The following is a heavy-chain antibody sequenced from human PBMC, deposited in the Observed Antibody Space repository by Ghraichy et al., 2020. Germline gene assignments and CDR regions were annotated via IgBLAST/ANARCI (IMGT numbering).Heavy chain of an antibody. CDR3: ARSGSYYDFWSGYFHFDY. J-gene: IGHJ4*02. CDR2: INHSGST. CDR1: GGSFSGYY. V-gene: IGHV4-34*01. Sequence: SETLSLTCAVYGGSFSGYYWSWIRQPPGKGLEWIGEINHSGSTNYNPSLKSRVTISVDTSKNQFSLKLSSVTAADTAVYYCARSGSYYDFWSGYFHFDYWGQGTLVTVSS. D-gene: IGHD3-3*01.